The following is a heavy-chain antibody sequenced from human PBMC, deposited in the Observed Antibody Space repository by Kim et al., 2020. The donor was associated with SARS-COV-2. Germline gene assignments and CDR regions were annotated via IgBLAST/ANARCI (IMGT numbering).Heavy chain of an antibody. V-gene: IGHV3-43*01. J-gene: IGHJ4*02. Sequence: GGSLRLSCAASGFTFDDYTMHWVRQAPGKGLEWVSLISWDGGSTYYADSVKGRFTISRDNSKNSLYLQMNSLRTEDTALYYCAKDSHYGGNVGLTFWGQGTLVTVSS. CDR3: AKDSHYGGNVGLTF. CDR2: ISWDGGST. CDR1: GFTFDDYT. D-gene: IGHD4-17*01.